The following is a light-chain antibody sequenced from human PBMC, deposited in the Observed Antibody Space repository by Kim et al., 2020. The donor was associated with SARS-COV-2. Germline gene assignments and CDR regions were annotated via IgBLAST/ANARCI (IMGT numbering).Light chain of an antibody. CDR1: SNNVGDQG. V-gene: IGLV10-54*01. J-gene: IGLJ3*02. Sequence: QHPTTTCTGNSNNVGDQGAAWLQHRQGHPPKLLSHRDNNRPSGISERLSASTSGNTASLTITGLQPEDEADYYCSAWDSSLSVWVFGGGTQLTVL. CDR3: SAWDSSLSVWV. CDR2: RDN.